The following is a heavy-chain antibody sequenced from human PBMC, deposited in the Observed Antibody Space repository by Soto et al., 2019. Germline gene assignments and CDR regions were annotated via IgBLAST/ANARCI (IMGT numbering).Heavy chain of an antibody. D-gene: IGHD2-15*01. V-gene: IGHV4-38-2*02. Sequence: ETLSLTCTVSGYSISSGYHWAWIRQPPGKGLEWLGSVHYSGNTYYNPSLKSRLTISVDKSKNQFSLNLSSVSAADTAVYYCARQDRVVAEGRWFDPWGQGTLVTVSS. CDR3: ARQDRVVAEGRWFDP. J-gene: IGHJ5*02. CDR2: VHYSGNT. CDR1: GYSISSGYH.